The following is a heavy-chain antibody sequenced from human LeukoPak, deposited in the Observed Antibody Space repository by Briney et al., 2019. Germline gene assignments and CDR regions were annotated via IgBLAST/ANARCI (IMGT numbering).Heavy chain of an antibody. CDR3: ARVGQQWPHYYFDY. CDR2: IYYSGSS. Sequence: TSETLSLTCTVSGGSINNGGYYWSWIRQHPGKGLEWIGYIYYSGSSYYNPSLRSRVTISVDTSKNHFSLKLSSVTAADTAVYYCARVGQQWPHYYFDYWGQGTLVTVSS. D-gene: IGHD6-19*01. CDR1: GGSINNGGYY. V-gene: IGHV4-31*03. J-gene: IGHJ4*02.